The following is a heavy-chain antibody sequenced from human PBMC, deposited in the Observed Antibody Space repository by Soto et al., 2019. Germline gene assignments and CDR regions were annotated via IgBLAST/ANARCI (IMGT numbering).Heavy chain of an antibody. J-gene: IGHJ4*02. CDR1: GYTFTNFG. D-gene: IGHD3-16*01. CDR3: VRGGTPIDY. CDR2: ISAYNGNT. V-gene: IGHV1-18*01. Sequence: ASVKVSCKTSGYTFTNFGLSWVRQAPGQGLEWMGWISAYNGNTNYAQNFQGRVTMTTDTSTSTAYMELRSLRSDDTAVYYCVRGGTPIDYWGQGALVTVS.